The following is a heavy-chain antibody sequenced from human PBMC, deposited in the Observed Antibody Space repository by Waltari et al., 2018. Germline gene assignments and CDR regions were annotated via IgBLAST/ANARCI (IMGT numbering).Heavy chain of an antibody. CDR1: GFTFCTNW. D-gene: IGHD7-27*01. CDR3: ARDFNWGWFY. V-gene: IGHV3-7*01. J-gene: IGHJ4*02. CDR2: IKPDGSEK. Sequence: EVQLVESGGGLVQPGGSLRLSCAASGFTFCTNWRSWVRQAPGKGVEWLANIKPDGSEKYYVDTVKGRFTISRDNAKNSLSLQMDSLRAEDTAVYYCARDFNWGWFYWGQGALVTVSS.